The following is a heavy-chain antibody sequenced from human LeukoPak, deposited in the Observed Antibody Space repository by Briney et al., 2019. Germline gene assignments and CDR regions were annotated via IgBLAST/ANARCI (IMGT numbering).Heavy chain of an antibody. CDR3: ARSPTIAAADSQNYFDF. J-gene: IGHJ4*02. V-gene: IGHV3-21*01. CDR2: ISSSSSYK. D-gene: IGHD6-13*01. Sequence: GGSLRLSCEASGFTFSSYSMNWVRQAPGKGLEWVSFISSSSSYKYYADSVKGRFTISRDNAKNSLYLQMSSLRAEDTAVYYCARSPTIAAADSQNYFDFWGQGTLVTVSS. CDR1: GFTFSSYS.